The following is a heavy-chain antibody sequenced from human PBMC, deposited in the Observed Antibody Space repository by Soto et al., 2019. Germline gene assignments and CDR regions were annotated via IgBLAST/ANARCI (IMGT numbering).Heavy chain of an antibody. CDR2: INPDGGRT. J-gene: IGHJ6*01. CDR1: GYTFTGYY. Sequence: ASVKVSCKASGYTFTGYYLHCVRQAPGQVLEWMGNINPDGGRTRYAQKFQGTVTITRDTSTTTAYLEVSSLKYDDSAIFYCALSFSQTNIDVWGQGTTVTVSS. CDR3: ALSFSQTNIDV. V-gene: IGHV1-2*02.